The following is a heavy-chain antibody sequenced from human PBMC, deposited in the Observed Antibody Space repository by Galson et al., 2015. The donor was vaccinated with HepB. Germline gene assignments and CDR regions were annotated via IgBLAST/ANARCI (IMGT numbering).Heavy chain of an antibody. CDR3: AIKRGVAAWGVSDYGMGD. CDR1: GYSFTNFW. J-gene: IGHJ6*02. CDR2: IDPSDSYT. D-gene: IGHD2-15*01. V-gene: IGHV5-10-1*01. Sequence: QSGAEVKKPGESLRISCKGPGYSFTNFWINWVRQMPGKGLEWMGRIDPSDSYTNYSPSFYGHITFSADYSISTAYLQWSSLKASDTAMYYCAIKRGVAAWGVSDYGMGDGDQGTTFTGSS.